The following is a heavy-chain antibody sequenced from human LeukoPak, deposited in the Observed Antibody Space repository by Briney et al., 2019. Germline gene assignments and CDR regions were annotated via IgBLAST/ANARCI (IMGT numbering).Heavy chain of an antibody. D-gene: IGHD3-22*01. CDR3: ASKRSGYYSGYFDY. J-gene: IGHJ4*02. CDR2: IYYSGST. CDR1: GGSISSYY. Sequence: SETLSLTCTVSGGSISSYYWSRIRQPPGKGLEWIGYIYYSGSTNYNPSLKSRVTISVDTSKNQFSLKLSSVTASDTAVYYCASKRSGYYSGYFDYWGQGTLVTVSS. V-gene: IGHV4-59*12.